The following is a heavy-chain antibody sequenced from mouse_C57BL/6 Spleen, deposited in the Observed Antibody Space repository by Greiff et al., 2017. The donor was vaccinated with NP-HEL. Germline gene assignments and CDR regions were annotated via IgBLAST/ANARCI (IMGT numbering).Heavy chain of an antibody. CDR3: ARGDLLWLRRGNYYAMDY. CDR1: GYTFTDYN. Sequence: EVQLQQSGPELVKPGASVKIPCKASGYTFTDYNMDWVKQSHGKSLEWIGDINPNNGGTIYNQKFKGKATLTVDKSSSTAYMELRSLTSEDTAVYYCARGDLLWLRRGNYYAMDYWGQGTSVTVSS. V-gene: IGHV1-18*01. CDR2: INPNNGGT. D-gene: IGHD2-2*01. J-gene: IGHJ4*01.